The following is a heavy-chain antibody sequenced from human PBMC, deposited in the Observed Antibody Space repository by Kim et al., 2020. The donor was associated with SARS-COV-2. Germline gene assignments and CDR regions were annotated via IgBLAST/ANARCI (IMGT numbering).Heavy chain of an antibody. V-gene: IGHV3-15*01. CDR3: TTDKWAMVRGDAFDI. CDR1: GFTFSNAW. D-gene: IGHD3-10*01. Sequence: GGSLRLSCAASGFTFSNAWMSWVRQAPGKGLEWVGRIKSKTDGGTTDYAAPVKGRFTISRDDSKNTLYLQMNSLKTEDTAVYYCTTDKWAMVRGDAFDIWGQGTMVTVSS. J-gene: IGHJ3*02. CDR2: IKSKTDGGTT.